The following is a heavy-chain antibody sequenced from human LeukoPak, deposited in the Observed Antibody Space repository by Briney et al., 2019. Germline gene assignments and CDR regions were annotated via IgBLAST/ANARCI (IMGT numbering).Heavy chain of an antibody. Sequence: PGGSLRLSCAASGFTFGSYGMHWVRQAPGKGLEWVSGIGGSGSSTYYADPVKGRFTISRDNSKNTLYLQMNSLRAEDTAVYYCAKRGYESSDLFDYWGQGTLVTVSS. CDR1: GFTFGSYG. CDR2: IGGSGSST. CDR3: AKRGYESSDLFDY. V-gene: IGHV3-23*01. D-gene: IGHD5-12*01. J-gene: IGHJ4*02.